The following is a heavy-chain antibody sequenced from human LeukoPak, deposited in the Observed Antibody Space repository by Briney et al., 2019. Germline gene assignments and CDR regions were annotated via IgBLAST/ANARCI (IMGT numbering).Heavy chain of an antibody. CDR3: ARLPSSSVLFDL. J-gene: IGHJ4*02. CDR1: GYSISSGDY. CDR2: IYHSGRT. Sequence: SETLSLTCAVSGYSISSGDYWGWIRQPPGKGLEWIGSIYHSGRTFYNASLESRVTMSVDTSKNQFSLKLTSVTAADTAVYYCARLPSSSVLFDLWGQGTLVTVSS. D-gene: IGHD6-6*01. V-gene: IGHV4-38-2*01.